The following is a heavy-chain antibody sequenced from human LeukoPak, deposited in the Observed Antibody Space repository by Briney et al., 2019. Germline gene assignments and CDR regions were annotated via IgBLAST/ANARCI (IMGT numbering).Heavy chain of an antibody. CDR3: ARESKTYYYDSSQDAFDI. D-gene: IGHD3-22*01. J-gene: IGHJ3*02. Sequence: PSETLSLTCAVYGGSFSGYYWSWIRQPPGKGLEWIGEINHSGSTNYNPSLKSRVTISVDTSKNQFSLKLSSVTAADTAVYYCARESKTYYYDSSQDAFDIWGQGTMVTVSS. CDR2: INHSGST. CDR1: GGSFSGYY. V-gene: IGHV4-34*01.